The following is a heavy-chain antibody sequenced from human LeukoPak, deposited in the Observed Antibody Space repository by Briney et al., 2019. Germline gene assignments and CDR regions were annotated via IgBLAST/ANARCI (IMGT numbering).Heavy chain of an antibody. V-gene: IGHV4-39*01. Sequence: SETLSLTCTVSNDSIIISSYYWGWVRQPPGKGLEWIGSLYYSGSTYYNPSLKSRVTVSVDTSKNQFSLKLSSLTAADTAVYYCARHLTYYASGSYLRLFDYWGQGTPVTVSS. D-gene: IGHD3-10*01. CDR3: ARHLTYYASGSYLRLFDY. J-gene: IGHJ4*02. CDR2: LYYSGST. CDR1: NDSIIISSYY.